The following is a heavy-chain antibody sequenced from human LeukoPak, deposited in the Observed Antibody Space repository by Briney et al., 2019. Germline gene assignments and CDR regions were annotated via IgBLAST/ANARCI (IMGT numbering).Heavy chain of an antibody. J-gene: IGHJ6*02. CDR1: GVTFSSYG. V-gene: IGHV3-30*18. D-gene: IGHD2-21*02. CDR3: AKDTVVTAPFYGMDV. Sequence: GGSLRLSCAASGVTFSSYGMHWVRQAPGKGLEWVAVISYDGSNKYYADSVKGRFTISRDNSKNTLYLQMNSLRAEDTAVYYCAKDTVVTAPFYGMDVWGQGTTVTVSS. CDR2: ISYDGSNK.